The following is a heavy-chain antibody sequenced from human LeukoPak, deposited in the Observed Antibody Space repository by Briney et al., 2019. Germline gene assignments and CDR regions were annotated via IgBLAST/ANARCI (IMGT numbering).Heavy chain of an antibody. CDR1: GFTFSSYS. V-gene: IGHV3-21*01. D-gene: IGHD3-22*01. CDR3: AREMHYYDSSGYYYSIQAGTVDY. CDR2: ISSSSSYI. Sequence: GGSLRLSCAASGFTFSSYSMNWVRQAPGKGLEWVSSISSSSSYIYYADSVKGRFTISRDNAKNSLYLQMNSLRAEDTAVYYCAREMHYYDSSGYYYSIQAGTVDYWGQGTLVTVSS. J-gene: IGHJ4*02.